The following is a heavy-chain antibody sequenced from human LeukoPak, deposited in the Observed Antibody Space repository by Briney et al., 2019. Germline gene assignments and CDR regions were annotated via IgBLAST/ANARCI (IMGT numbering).Heavy chain of an antibody. J-gene: IGHJ6*04. CDR1: GFTFSSYS. CDR2: ISGSSDII. Sequence: PGGSLRLSCAASGFTFSSYSMNWVRQAPGKGLEWVSYISGSSDIIYYTDSVKGRFTISRDNAKNSLYLQMNSLRAEDTAVYYCARDRGMVDVWGKGTTVTVSS. CDR3: ARDRGMVDV. V-gene: IGHV3-48*01. D-gene: IGHD2-8*01.